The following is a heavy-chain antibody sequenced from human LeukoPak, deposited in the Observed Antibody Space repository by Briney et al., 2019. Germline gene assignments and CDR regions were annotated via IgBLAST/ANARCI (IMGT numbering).Heavy chain of an antibody. CDR3: ATLENIVVVPAGWFDP. J-gene: IGHJ5*02. D-gene: IGHD2-2*01. CDR2: INPNSGGT. Sequence: ASVKVSCKASGYTFTGYYMHWVRQAPGQGLEWMGRINPNSGGTNYAQKFQSRVTMTRDTSISTAYMELSRLRSDDTAVYYCATLENIVVVPAGWFDPWGQGTLVTVSS. CDR1: GYTFTGYY. V-gene: IGHV1-2*06.